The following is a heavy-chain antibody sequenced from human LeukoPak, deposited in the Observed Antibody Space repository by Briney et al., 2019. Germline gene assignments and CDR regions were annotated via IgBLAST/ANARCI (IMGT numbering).Heavy chain of an antibody. Sequence: GGSLRLSCAASGFTLSSYSMNWVRQAPGKGLEWASSISSSSRYIYYADSVKGRFTISRDNAKNSLYLQMNSLRAEDTAVYYCARYYYYGSGTPYYYYYMDVWGKGTTVTVSS. V-gene: IGHV3-21*01. CDR3: ARYYYYGSGTPYYYYYMDV. D-gene: IGHD3-10*01. CDR2: ISSSSRYI. J-gene: IGHJ6*03. CDR1: GFTLSSYS.